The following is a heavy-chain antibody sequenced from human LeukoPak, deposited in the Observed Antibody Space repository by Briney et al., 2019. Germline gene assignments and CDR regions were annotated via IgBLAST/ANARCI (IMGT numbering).Heavy chain of an antibody. CDR3: AKVPIVVVPAAMRDIDY. CDR1: GFTFSSYA. V-gene: IGHV3-23*01. Sequence: GGSLRLSCAASGFTFSSYAMSWVRQAPGKGLEWVSAISGSGGSTYYADSVKGRFTISRDNSKNTLYLQMNSLRAEDTAVYYCAKVPIVVVPAAMRDIDYWGQGTLVAVSS. CDR2: ISGSGGST. J-gene: IGHJ4*02. D-gene: IGHD2-2*01.